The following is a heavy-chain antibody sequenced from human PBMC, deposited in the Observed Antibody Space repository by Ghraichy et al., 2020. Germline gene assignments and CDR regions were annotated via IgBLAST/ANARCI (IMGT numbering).Heavy chain of an antibody. CDR1: GGSLSSKSYY. Sequence: GGSLSSKSYYRTWIRQTPGKGLEWVGSVWYDGSSYYNPSLKDRVTISVDTSKNQFSLKIKSVTAADTAVYYCARAVSGAASYLDYWGRGSLVTVSS. D-gene: IGHD6-19*01. CDR2: VWYDGSS. V-gene: IGHV4-39*01. CDR3: ARAVSGAASYLDY. J-gene: IGHJ4*02.